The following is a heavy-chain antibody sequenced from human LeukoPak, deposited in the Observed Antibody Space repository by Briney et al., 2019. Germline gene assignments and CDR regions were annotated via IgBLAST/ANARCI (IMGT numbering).Heavy chain of an antibody. J-gene: IGHJ4*02. CDR1: GGSISSYY. D-gene: IGHD1-26*01. CDR2: IYYSGST. CDR3: ARENVVGAIFDY. Sequence: SETLSLTCTVSGGSISSYYWSWIRQPPGKGLEWIGYIYYSGSTNYNPSLKSRVTISVDTSKNQFSLKLGSVTAADTAVYYCARENVVGAIFDYWGQGTLVTVSS. V-gene: IGHV4-59*01.